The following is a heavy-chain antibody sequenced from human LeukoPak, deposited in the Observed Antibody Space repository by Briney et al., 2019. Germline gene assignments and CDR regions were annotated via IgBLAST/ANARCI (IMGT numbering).Heavy chain of an antibody. J-gene: IGHJ4*02. V-gene: IGHV3-48*02. D-gene: IGHD6-19*01. CDR2: ISHNSRTM. CDR3: ARDSSGWYGLDY. Sequence: GGSRRLSCAASGFTFSSYSMNWVRQAPGKGLEWVSYISHNSRTMHYADSVKGRLTISRDDAKNSLFLQMNSLRDEDTAVYYCARDSSGWYGLDYWGQGTLVTVSS. CDR1: GFTFSSYS.